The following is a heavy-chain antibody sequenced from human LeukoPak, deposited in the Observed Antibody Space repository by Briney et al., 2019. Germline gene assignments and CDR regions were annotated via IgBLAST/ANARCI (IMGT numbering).Heavy chain of an antibody. J-gene: IGHJ4*02. D-gene: IGHD3-10*01. CDR3: AIPLWFGGYY. V-gene: IGHV3-7*01. CDR1: GFTFSSYW. CDR2: IKQDGSEK. Sequence: GGSLRLSCAAPGFTFSSYWMSWVRQAPGKGLEWVANIKQDGSEKYYVDSVKGRFTISRDNAKNSLYLQMNSLRAEDTAVYYCAIPLWFGGYYWGQGTLVTVSS.